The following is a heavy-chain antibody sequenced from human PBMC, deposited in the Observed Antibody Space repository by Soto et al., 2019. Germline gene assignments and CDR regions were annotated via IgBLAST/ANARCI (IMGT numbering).Heavy chain of an antibody. CDR2: ISSSGSTI. Sequence: GSLRLSCAASGFTFSSYEMNWVRQAPGKGLEWVSYISSSGSTIYYADSVKGRFTISRDNAKNSLYLQMNSLRAEDTAVYYCARDRVGSGWYDYYYYGMDVWGQGTTVTVSS. V-gene: IGHV3-48*03. CDR3: ARDRVGSGWYDYYYYGMDV. D-gene: IGHD6-19*01. J-gene: IGHJ6*02. CDR1: GFTFSSYE.